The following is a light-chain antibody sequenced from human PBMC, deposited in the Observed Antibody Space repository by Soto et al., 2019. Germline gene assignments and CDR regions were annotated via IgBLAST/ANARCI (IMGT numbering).Light chain of an antibody. V-gene: IGKV3-20*01. CDR1: QSVSSNY. J-gene: IGKJ1*01. CDR2: DLS. CDR3: QQYGSAPT. Sequence: EIVLTQSPGTLSLSPGERATLSCRSSQSVSSNYLAWYQQKPDQAPRLVIYDLSGRATGIADRFSGSGCGTDFTITSSILQPEYFAEYYWQQYGSAPTVGQGTKVEIK.